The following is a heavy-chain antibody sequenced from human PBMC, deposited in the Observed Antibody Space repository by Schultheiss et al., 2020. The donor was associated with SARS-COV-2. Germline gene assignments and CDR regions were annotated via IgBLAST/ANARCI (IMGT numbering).Heavy chain of an antibody. Sequence: GGSLRLSCAASGFTVSSNYMSWVRQAPGKGLEWVSVIYSGGSTYYADSVKGRFTISRDNSKNTLYLQMNSLRAEDTAVYYCARAQSDGYFLYYYYGMDVWGQGTTVTVSS. D-gene: IGHD5-18*01. V-gene: IGHV3-53*01. J-gene: IGHJ6*02. CDR3: ARAQSDGYFLYYYYGMDV. CDR2: IYSGGST. CDR1: GFTVSSNY.